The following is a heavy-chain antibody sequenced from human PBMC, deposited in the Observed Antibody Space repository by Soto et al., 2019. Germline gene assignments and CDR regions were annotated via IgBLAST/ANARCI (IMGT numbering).Heavy chain of an antibody. CDR1: GGTFSSYA. CDR3: ARGDVDTAMVDYYYGMDV. J-gene: IGHJ6*02. CDR2: IIPIFCTA. D-gene: IGHD5-18*01. Sequence: QVQLVQSGAEVKKPGSSVKVSCKASGGTFSSYAISWVRQAPGQGLEWMGGIIPIFCTANYAQKFQGRVTITADESTSTAYMELSSLRSEDTAVYYCARGDVDTAMVDYYYGMDVWGQGTTVTVSS. V-gene: IGHV1-69*01.